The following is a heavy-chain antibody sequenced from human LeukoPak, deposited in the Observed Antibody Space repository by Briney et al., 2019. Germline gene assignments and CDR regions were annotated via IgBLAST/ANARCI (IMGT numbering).Heavy chain of an antibody. CDR2: INHSGST. J-gene: IGHJ6*02. Sequence: SVTLSLTCAVYGGSFSGYYWSWIRQPPEKGLEWIGEINHSGSTNYNPSLKSRVTISVDTSKNQFSLKLSSVTAADTAVYYCARGQHYYYYYGMDVWGQGTTVTVSS. CDR1: GGSFSGYY. V-gene: IGHV4-34*01. CDR3: ARGQHYYYYYGMDV. D-gene: IGHD6-13*01.